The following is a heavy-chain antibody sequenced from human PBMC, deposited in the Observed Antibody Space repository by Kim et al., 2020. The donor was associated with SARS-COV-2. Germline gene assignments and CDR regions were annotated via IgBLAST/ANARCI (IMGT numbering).Heavy chain of an antibody. V-gene: IGHV4-30-2*01. J-gene: IGHJ3*02. D-gene: IGHD6-13*01. CDR3: ARDARSWEWANAFDI. Sequence: PSLQSRVTTAVDRAKNQFSLKLSSVTAADTAVYYCARDARSWEWANAFDIWGQGTMVTVSS.